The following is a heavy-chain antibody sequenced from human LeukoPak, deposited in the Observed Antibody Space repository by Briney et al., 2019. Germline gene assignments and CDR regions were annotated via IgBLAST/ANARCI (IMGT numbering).Heavy chain of an antibody. D-gene: IGHD3-22*01. J-gene: IGHJ4*02. Sequence: SQTLSLTCAISGDSVSSNSAAWNWIRQSPSRGLEWLGRAYYRSRWYNDYVVSVRSRITINPDTAKNQFSLHLNSVTPEDTAVYYCEREDTTGYYPAFDYWGQGPLVTVSS. V-gene: IGHV6-1*01. CDR1: GDSVSSNSAA. CDR2: AYYRSRWYN. CDR3: EREDTTGYYPAFDY.